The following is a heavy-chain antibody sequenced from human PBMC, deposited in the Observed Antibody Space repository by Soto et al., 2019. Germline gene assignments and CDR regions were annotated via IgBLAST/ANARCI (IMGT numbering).Heavy chain of an antibody. CDR3: ARQGDANEYSCFDY. V-gene: IGHV5-51*01. CDR1: GYSFNTYW. D-gene: IGHD2-8*01. CDR2: IYPGDSDT. J-gene: IGHJ4*02. Sequence: PGESLKISCKASGYSFNTYWIGWVRQMPWRGLEWMGIIYPGDSDTRYSPSFQGQVIISADRSTSAAYLQWTSLKASDSAMYYCARQGDANEYSCFDYWGQGSPVTVSS.